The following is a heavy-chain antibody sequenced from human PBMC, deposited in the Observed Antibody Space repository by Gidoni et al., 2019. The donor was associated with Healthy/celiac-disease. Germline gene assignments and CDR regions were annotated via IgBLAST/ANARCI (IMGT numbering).Heavy chain of an antibody. J-gene: IGHJ4*02. CDR2: IYYSGST. D-gene: IGHD3-22*01. Sequence: QLQLQESGQGLVTPSETLSLTCTVSGGSISSSSYYWGWIRQPPGKGLEWIGSIYYSGSTYYNPSLKSRVTISVDTSKNQSSLKLSSVTAADTAVYYCASLHDSSGATQYFDYWGQGTLFTVSS. V-gene: IGHV4-39*01. CDR1: GGSISSSSYY. CDR3: ASLHDSSGATQYFDY.